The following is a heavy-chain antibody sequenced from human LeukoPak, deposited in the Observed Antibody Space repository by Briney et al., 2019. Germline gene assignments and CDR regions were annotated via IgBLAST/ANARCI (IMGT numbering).Heavy chain of an antibody. CDR3: GGDRAATGDGSGYGAFDI. D-gene: IGHD3-22*01. CDR1: GYTLTSYG. J-gene: IGHJ3*02. Sequence: ASVKVSCKASGYTLTSYGISWVRQAPGQGLEWMGWISAYKGNTNYAQKLQGRVTMTTDTSPSAAHMGRTTLRSDDTAVYYCGGDRAATGDGSGYGAFDIWGQGTMVTVSS. V-gene: IGHV1-18*01. CDR2: ISAYKGNT.